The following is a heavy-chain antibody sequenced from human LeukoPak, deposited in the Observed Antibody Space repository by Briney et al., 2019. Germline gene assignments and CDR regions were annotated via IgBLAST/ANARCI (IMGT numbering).Heavy chain of an antibody. D-gene: IGHD2-21*02. CDR3: ARGAYCGGDCYTYFDY. CDR1: GFTFSNYV. Sequence: GGSLRLSCAASGFTFSNYVMSWVRQAPGKGLEWVSAISTGGGSTNYADSVKGRFTISRDNSKSTLYLQMNSLRAEDTALNFCARGAYCGGDCYTYFDYWGQGALVTVSS. V-gene: IGHV3-23*01. J-gene: IGHJ4*02. CDR2: ISTGGGST.